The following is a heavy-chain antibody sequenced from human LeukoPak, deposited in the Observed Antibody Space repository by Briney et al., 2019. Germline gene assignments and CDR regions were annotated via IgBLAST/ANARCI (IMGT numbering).Heavy chain of an antibody. CDR1: GGTFSSHV. CDR2: IISMTGKV. Sequence: GASVKVSCMASGGTFSSHVISWVRQAPGQGLEWMGRIISMTGKVDYAQNFQGRVTITRDESTSTVYMELRSLRSEDTAVYYCARAGDPWGQGTLVTVSS. CDR3: ARAGDP. V-gene: IGHV1-69*05. J-gene: IGHJ5*02.